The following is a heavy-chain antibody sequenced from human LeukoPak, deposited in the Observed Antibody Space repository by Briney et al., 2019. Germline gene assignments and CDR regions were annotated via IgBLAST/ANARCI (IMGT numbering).Heavy chain of an antibody. D-gene: IGHD6-19*01. V-gene: IGHV1-2*02. J-gene: IGHJ1*01. CDR2: INPNSGAT. CDR3: ARAGPVAAPPGYFLH. Sequence: ASVKVSCKASGYTFTGYYLHWVRQAPGQGLEWMGWINPNSGATNYAQKFQGRVTMTRDTSISTAYMELSRLRSDDTAVYYCARAGPVAAPPGYFLHWGQGTLVTVSS. CDR1: GYTFTGYY.